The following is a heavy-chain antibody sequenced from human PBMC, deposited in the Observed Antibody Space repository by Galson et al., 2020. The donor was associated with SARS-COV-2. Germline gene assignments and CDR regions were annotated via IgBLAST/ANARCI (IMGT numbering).Heavy chain of an antibody. CDR2: LYQSGST. J-gene: IGHJ4*02. V-gene: IGHV4-38-2*02. Sequence: SETLSLTCTVSGYSISSGYYWGWIRQPPGKGLEWIGTLYQSGSTYYNPSLKSRVTISVDTSKNQFSLRLSSVTAADTAVYYCAFFDFWDSFNSLWGQGTLVTVSS. CDR1: GYSISSGYY. CDR3: AFFDFWDSFNSL. D-gene: IGHD3-3*01.